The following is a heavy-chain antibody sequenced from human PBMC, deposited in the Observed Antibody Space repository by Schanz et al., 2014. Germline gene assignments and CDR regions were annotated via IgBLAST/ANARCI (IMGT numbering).Heavy chain of an antibody. J-gene: IGHJ4*02. CDR2: IYSGIGA. CDR3: ARVQHYDPSGWGYFDY. Sequence: VQLVESGGGLVKPGGSLRLSCAASGFIFSSYGLHWVRQAPGKGLEWVSVIYSGIGAYYADSVKDRFTVSRDNSKNTVYLQMNRLRAEDTAVYYCARVQHYDPSGWGYFDYWGQGALVTVSS. D-gene: IGHD3-22*01. CDR1: GFIFSSYG. V-gene: IGHV3-NL1*01.